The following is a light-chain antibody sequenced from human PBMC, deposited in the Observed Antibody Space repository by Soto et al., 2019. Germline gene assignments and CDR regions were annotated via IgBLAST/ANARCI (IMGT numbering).Light chain of an antibody. Sequence: QSALTQPRSVSGSPGQSVTISCTGTSSNVGGYNYVSWYQQHPGKVPKLLIYDVSKRPSGVPDRFSGSKSGNTASLTISGLQAEDEADYYCCSYEGIYTSYVFRTGTKLTVL. CDR2: DVS. J-gene: IGLJ1*01. CDR1: SSNVGGYNY. V-gene: IGLV2-11*01. CDR3: CSYEGIYTSYV.